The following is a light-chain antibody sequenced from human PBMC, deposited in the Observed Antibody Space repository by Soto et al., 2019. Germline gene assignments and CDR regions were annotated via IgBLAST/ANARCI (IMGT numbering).Light chain of an antibody. CDR1: QGIRNN. CDR3: QQYDSYPLT. Sequence: DIQMTQSPSSLSASVGDRVTITCRASQGIRNNLAWFQQKPGKAPRSLIYAASNLQSGVPSKFSSSGSGTDFTLTISSLQPEDFATYYCQQYDSYPLTFGGGTEVEIK. J-gene: IGKJ4*01. V-gene: IGKV1-16*02. CDR2: AAS.